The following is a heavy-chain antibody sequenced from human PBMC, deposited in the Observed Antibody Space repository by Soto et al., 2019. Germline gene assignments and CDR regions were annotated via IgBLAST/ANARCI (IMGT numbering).Heavy chain of an antibody. CDR3: ARGIKYGDYSRWFDP. CDR2: IYHSGST. Sequence: SETLSLTCAVSGGSISSSNWWSWVRQPPGKGLEWIGEIYHSGSTNYNPSLKSRVTISVDKSKNQFSLKLSSVTAADTAVYYCARGIKYGDYSRWFDPWGPGTLVTVSS. J-gene: IGHJ5*02. CDR1: GGSISSSNW. V-gene: IGHV4-4*02. D-gene: IGHD4-17*01.